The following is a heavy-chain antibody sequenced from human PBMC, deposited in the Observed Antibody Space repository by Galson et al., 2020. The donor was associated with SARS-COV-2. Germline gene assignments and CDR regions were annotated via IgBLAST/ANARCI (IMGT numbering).Heavy chain of an antibody. CDR2: IKSKTDGGTT. V-gene: IGHV3-15*01. Sequence: PGGSLRLSCAASGFTFSNAWMSWVRQAPGKGLEWVGRIKSKTDGGTTDYAAPVKGRFTISRDDSKNTLYLQMNSLKTEDTAVYYCTTGDVVVPAEVYYYYGMDVWGQGTTVTVSS. CDR3: TTGDVVVPAEVYYYYGMDV. CDR1: GFTFSNAW. J-gene: IGHJ6*02. D-gene: IGHD2-2*01.